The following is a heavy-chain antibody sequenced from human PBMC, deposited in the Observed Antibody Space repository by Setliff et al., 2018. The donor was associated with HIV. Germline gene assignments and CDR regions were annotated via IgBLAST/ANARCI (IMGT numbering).Heavy chain of an antibody. J-gene: IGHJ4*02. D-gene: IGHD4-17*01. CDR1: GFTFSIYG. V-gene: IGHV3-30*02. CDR3: ARDRYYGDYVFDY. CDR2: IRYDGSNK. Sequence: GGSLRLSCEVSGFTFSIYGMHWVRQAPGKGLEWVAFIRYDGSNKYYVDSVKGRFTISRDNSKYTLYLQMNSLRTEDTAVYYCARDRYYGDYVFDYWGQGTLVTVSS.